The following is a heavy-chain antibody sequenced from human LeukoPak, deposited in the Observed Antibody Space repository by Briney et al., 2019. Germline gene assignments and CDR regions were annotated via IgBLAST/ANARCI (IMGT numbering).Heavy chain of an antibody. D-gene: IGHD3-16*01. V-gene: IGHV3-30*02. J-gene: IGHJ4*02. CDR2: IRNDGSDK. CDR3: AKHGLRGGTYVVDY. Sequence: GGSLRLSCAASGFTFSSYGMSWVRQAPGKGLEWVTFIRNDGSDKYYTASVRGRFTISRDNSKSTVYLQMNSLRIEDTALYYCAKHGLRGGTYVVDYWGQGTLVTVSS. CDR1: GFTFSSYG.